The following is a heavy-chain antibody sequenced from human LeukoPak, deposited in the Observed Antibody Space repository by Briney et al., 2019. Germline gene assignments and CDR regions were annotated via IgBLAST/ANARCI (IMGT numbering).Heavy chain of an antibody. CDR1: GFTFSSYA. V-gene: IGHV3-30-3*01. J-gene: IGHJ3*02. Sequence: GGSLRLSCAASGFTFSSYAMHWVRQAPGKGLEWVAVISYDGSNKYYADSVKGRFTISRDNSKNTLYLQMNSLRAEDTAVYYCARDSKDFWSGARGAFDIWGQGTMVTVSS. D-gene: IGHD3-3*01. CDR2: ISYDGSNK. CDR3: ARDSKDFWSGARGAFDI.